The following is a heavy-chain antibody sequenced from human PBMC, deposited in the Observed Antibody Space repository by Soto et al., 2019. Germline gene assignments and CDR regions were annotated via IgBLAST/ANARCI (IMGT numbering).Heavy chain of an antibody. Sequence: SETLSLTCTVSGGSISSSSYYWGWIRQPPGKGLEWIGSIYYSGSTYYNPSLKSRVTISVDTSKNQFSLKLSSVTAADTAVYYCARLNIVVVPAAEGNYYYMDVWGKGTTVTVSS. D-gene: IGHD2-2*01. CDR1: GGSISSSSYY. J-gene: IGHJ6*03. V-gene: IGHV4-39*01. CDR3: ARLNIVVVPAAEGNYYYMDV. CDR2: IYYSGST.